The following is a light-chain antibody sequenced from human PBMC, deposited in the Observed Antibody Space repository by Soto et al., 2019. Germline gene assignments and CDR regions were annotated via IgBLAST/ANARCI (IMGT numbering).Light chain of an antibody. CDR2: EVS. CDR1: RNDIGHYNS. V-gene: IGLV2-14*01. CDR3: ASYTRSVNVV. Sequence: QSALTQPASVSGSPGQSITISCTGTRNDIGHYNSVSWYQQHPAKAPKLMISEVSNRPSGISNRFSGSKSGNTAFLTISGLQAEDEADYYCASYTRSVNVVFGGGTKVTGL. J-gene: IGLJ2*01.